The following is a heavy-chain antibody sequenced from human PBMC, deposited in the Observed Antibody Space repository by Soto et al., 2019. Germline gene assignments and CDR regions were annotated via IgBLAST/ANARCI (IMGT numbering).Heavy chain of an antibody. CDR2: ISSSSSYI. CDR3: ARDLRDFWSGYYRNWFDP. CDR1: GFTFSSYS. J-gene: IGHJ5*02. D-gene: IGHD3-3*01. V-gene: IGHV3-21*01. Sequence: GGSLRLSCAASGFTFSSYSMNWVRQAPGKGLEWVSSISSSSSYIYYADSVKGRFTISRDNAKNSLYLQMNSLRAEDTAVYYCARDLRDFWSGYYRNWFDPWGQGTLVTVSS.